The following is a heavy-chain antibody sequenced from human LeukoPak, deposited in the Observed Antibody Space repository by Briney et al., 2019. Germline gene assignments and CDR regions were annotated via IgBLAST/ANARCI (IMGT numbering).Heavy chain of an antibody. CDR1: GFAFSSYW. D-gene: IGHD2-2*01. V-gene: IGHV3-7*01. CDR3: ARVSIVVVAGSNWFDP. J-gene: IGHJ5*02. CDR2: IRPDGSVK. Sequence: GGSLRLSCAASGFAFSSYWMTWVRQAPGKGLEWMANIRPDGSVKYYVDSVKGRFTISRDNAKNSLYLQMNSLRAEDTAIYYCARVSIVVVAGSNWFDPWGQGTLVTVSS.